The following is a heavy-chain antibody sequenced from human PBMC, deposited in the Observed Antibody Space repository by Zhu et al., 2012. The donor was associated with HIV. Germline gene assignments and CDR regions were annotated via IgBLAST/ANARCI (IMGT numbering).Heavy chain of an antibody. D-gene: IGHD3-10*01. V-gene: IGHV4-38-2*02. CDR3: ARDRGEGGFGELGGYFDY. Sequence: QVQLQESGPGLVKPSETLSLTCAVSGYSISSGYYWGWIRQPPGKGLEWIGSIYHSGSTYYNPSLKSRVTISVDTSKNQFSLKLSSVTAADTAVYYCARDRGEGGFGELGGYFDYWGQGTLVTVSS. CDR2: IYHSGST. CDR1: GYSISSGYY. J-gene: IGHJ4*02.